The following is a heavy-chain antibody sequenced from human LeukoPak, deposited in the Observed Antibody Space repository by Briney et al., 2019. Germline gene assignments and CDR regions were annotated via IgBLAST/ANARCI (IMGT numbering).Heavy chain of an antibody. CDR1: GFTFDDYA. V-gene: IGHV3-9*01. J-gene: IGHJ1*01. CDR2: ISWNSGDI. CDR3: AKGAGSSSFFYLRDPYFQH. D-gene: IGHD6-19*01. Sequence: GGSLRLSCAASGFTFDDYAMHWVRQAPGKGLEWVSRISWNSGDIAYADSVKGRFTISRDNAKNSLYLQMNSLGPEDTASYYCAKGAGSSSFFYLRDPYFQHWGQGTLVTVSP.